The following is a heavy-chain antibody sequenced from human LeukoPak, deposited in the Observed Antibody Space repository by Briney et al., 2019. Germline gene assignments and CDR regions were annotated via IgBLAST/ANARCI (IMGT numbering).Heavy chain of an antibody. Sequence: ASVTVSCKASGYIFTNYFMHWVRQAPGQGLEWMGLINPSGTPSSSQKFQGRVTMTRDTSTTTIYMELSSLRSEDTAVYYCAKEGRRGKGGIGGWGGFDYWGQGTLVTVSS. D-gene: IGHD3-10*01. CDR2: INPSGTP. CDR3: AKEGRRGKGGIGGWGGFDY. CDR1: GYIFTNYF. J-gene: IGHJ4*02. V-gene: IGHV1-46*01.